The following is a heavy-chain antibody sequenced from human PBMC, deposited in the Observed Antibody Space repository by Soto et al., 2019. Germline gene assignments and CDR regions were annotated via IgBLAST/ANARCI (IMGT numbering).Heavy chain of an antibody. Sequence: GLEWMGWMNPNSGNTGYVEKFQGRDTMTRNTSASTAYMELSSLRSEDTAVYYCARGMPPKVLGHDAFDMWGQGIIVTV. V-gene: IGHV1-8*01. CDR3: ARGMPPKVLGHDAFDM. CDR2: MNPNSGNT. D-gene: IGHD2-8*02. J-gene: IGHJ3*02.